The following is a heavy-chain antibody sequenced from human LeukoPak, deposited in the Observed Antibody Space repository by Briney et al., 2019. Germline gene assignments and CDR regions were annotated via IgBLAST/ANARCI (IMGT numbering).Heavy chain of an antibody. CDR1: GFTFSSYA. Sequence: GSLRLSCAASGFTFSSYAMSWVRQAPGKGLEWVSAISVSGGSTYYADSVKGRFTISRDNSKNTLYLQMNSMRGEDTAVYYCAKELSLIAVAAMVDYWGQGTLVTVSS. D-gene: IGHD6-19*01. CDR2: ISVSGGST. J-gene: IGHJ4*02. V-gene: IGHV3-23*01. CDR3: AKELSLIAVAAMVDY.